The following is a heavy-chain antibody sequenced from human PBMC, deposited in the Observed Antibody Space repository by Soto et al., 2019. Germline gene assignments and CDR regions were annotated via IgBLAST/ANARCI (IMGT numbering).Heavy chain of an antibody. CDR1: GSSVSGGTYY. CDR2: IYHSATT. J-gene: IGHJ4*02. Sequence: KSSETLSLTCSVSGSSVSGGTYYWTWIRQPPGKGLEWIGYIYHSATTNYNASLRSRVTISVDTSKNQFSLRLTSVTAADTAVYFCARYRDYGDYGYFDSWGQGTLVTVS. CDR3: ARYRDYGDYGYFDS. D-gene: IGHD4-17*01. V-gene: IGHV4-61*01.